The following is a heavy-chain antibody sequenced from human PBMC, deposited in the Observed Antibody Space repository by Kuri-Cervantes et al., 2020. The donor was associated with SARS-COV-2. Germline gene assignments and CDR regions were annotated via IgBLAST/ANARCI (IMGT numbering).Heavy chain of an antibody. J-gene: IGHJ4*02. D-gene: IGHD4-11*01. Sequence: ASVQVSCKASGYTFTSYGISWVRQAPGQGLEWMGWISAYDGNTNYTQKLQGRVTMTTHTSTSTAYMELRSLRSDDTAVYYCARDWHQNYSNLGDYWGQGTLVTVSS. CDR1: GYTFTSYG. CDR3: ARDWHQNYSNLGDY. CDR2: ISAYDGNT. V-gene: IGHV1-18*01.